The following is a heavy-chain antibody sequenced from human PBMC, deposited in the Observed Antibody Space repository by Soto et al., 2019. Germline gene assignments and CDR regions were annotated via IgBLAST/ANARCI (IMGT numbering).Heavy chain of an antibody. CDR3: ARLMITFEGVIGNDAFDI. CDR1: GGSISSSSYY. V-gene: IGHV4-39*01. J-gene: IGHJ3*02. CDR2: IYYSGST. Sequence: SETLYLTCTVSGGSISSSSYYWGWIRQPPGKGLEWIGSIYYSGSTYYNPSLKSRVTISVDTSKNQFSLKLSSVTAADTAVYYCARLMITFEGVIGNDAFDIWGQGTMVTVSS. D-gene: IGHD3-16*02.